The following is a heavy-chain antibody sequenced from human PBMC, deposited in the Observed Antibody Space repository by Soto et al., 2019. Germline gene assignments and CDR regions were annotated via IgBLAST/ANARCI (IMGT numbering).Heavy chain of an antibody. J-gene: IGHJ6*02. CDR3: ARVRYAGSFLNNYGMDV. D-gene: IGHD2-2*01. CDR1: GDSVSSNSAA. CDR2: TYYRSKWYN. V-gene: IGHV6-1*01. Sequence: PSQTLSITCAISGDSVSSNSAAWNWIRQSPSRGLEWLGRTYYRSKWYNDYAVSVKSRITINPDTSKIQFSLQLNSVTPEDTAVYFCARVRYAGSFLNNYGMDVWGQGTTVTVSS.